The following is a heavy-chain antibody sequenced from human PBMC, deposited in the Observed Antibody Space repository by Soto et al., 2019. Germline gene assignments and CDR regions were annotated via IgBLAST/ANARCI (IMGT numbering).Heavy chain of an antibody. J-gene: IGHJ6*01. CDR1: GFTFSSFW. D-gene: IGHD2-21*01. CDR3: ARDPLIGNTDYGLDV. V-gene: IGHV3-74*01. CDR2: INNDGSST. Sequence: LRLSCAASGFTFSSFWMHWVRQAPGKGLVWVSRINNDGSSTAYADSVKGRFTISRDNAKSTLYLQVTSLRAEDTAVYYCARDPLIGNTDYGLDVWGQGTTVTVSS.